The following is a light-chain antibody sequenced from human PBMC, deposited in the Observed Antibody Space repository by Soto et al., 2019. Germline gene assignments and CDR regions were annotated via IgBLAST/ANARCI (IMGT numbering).Light chain of an antibody. J-gene: IGKJ1*01. V-gene: IGKV3-20*01. CDR3: QQYGSSPWT. CDR2: AAS. CDR1: QFVSSM. Sequence: EIVMTQSPSTLSASAGERVTLSCRASQFVSSMLSWYQQKPGQAPKLLIYAASTRPTGIPARFSGSGSGTDFTLTITRLQPEDFAAYYCQQYGSSPWTFGEGTKVDIK.